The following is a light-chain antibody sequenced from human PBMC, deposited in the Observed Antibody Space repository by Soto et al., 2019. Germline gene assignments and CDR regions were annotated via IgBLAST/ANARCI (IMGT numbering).Light chain of an antibody. CDR2: RAS. CDR3: QQYNKWPRWT. V-gene: IGKV3-15*01. CDR1: QTIYSN. Sequence: IVMTQSPATLSVSPGERATLSCRAGQTIYSNVAWYQQRPGQAPRLLIYRASTRATGVPARFSGSGSGTEFTLTISSLQSEDFAVYYCQQYNKWPRWTFGQGTKVDI. J-gene: IGKJ1*01.